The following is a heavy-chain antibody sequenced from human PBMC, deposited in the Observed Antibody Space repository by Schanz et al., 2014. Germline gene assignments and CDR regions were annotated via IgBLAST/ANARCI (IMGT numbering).Heavy chain of an antibody. V-gene: IGHV3-66*01. CDR2: IYASGAT. D-gene: IGHD5-12*01. CDR3: ASPSGYSDYGTYFDF. J-gene: IGHJ4*02. Sequence: EVQLVESGGGFVQPGGSLGLSCVVSGFTVSSDHMSWVRQAPGKGLEWVSTIYASGATYYADSVKRRFTISRDNSKNTLYLQMNTLRAEDTAVYYCASPSGYSDYGTYFDFWGQGTLVTVSS. CDR1: GFTVSSDH.